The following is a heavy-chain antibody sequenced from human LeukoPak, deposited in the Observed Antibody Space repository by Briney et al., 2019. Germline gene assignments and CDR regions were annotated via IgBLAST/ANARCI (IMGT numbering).Heavy chain of an antibody. V-gene: IGHV3-21*01. Sequence: PGGSLRLSCAASGFTFSSYSMNWVRQAPGKGLEWVSSLSSSSSYIYSADSVKGRFTISRDNAKNSLYLQMNSLRVEDTAVYYCAGVWSPPYTSRWPYYFDYWGQGTLVTVSS. J-gene: IGHJ4*02. CDR1: GFTFSSYS. D-gene: IGHD6-13*01. CDR3: AGVWSPPYTSRWPYYFDY. CDR2: LSSSSSYI.